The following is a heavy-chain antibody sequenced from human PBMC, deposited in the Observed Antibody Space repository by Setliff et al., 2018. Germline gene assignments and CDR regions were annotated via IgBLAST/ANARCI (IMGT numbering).Heavy chain of an antibody. J-gene: IGHJ1*01. CDR3: SVDCAGSTSCYEKFHG. Sequence: PGGSLRLSCAAPELIFSHTWMNWVRQAPGKGLEWVGRIKGQTDGGTTDYAAPVKGRFSIARDDSKNTVYLQMNSLKTEDTAVYYCSVDCAGSTSCYEKFHGWGQGTLVTVSS. V-gene: IGHV3-15*01. D-gene: IGHD2-2*01. CDR2: IKGQTDGGTT. CDR1: ELIFSHTW.